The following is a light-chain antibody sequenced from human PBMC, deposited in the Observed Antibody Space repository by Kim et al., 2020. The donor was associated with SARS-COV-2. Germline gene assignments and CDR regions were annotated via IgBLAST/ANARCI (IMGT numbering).Light chain of an antibody. J-gene: IGKJ2*01. V-gene: IGKV3-20*01. Sequence: GRVILSPEGRATPSCRASQSVTSKYLAWYQQNPGQAPRLLIYGASSRATGIPGRFSGSGSGTDFTLTISRLEPEDFAVYYCQWGTFGQGTKLEI. CDR2: GAS. CDR3: QWGT. CDR1: QSVTSKY.